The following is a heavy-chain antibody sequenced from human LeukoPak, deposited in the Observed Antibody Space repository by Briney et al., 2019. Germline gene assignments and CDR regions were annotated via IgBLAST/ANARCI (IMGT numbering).Heavy chain of an antibody. Sequence: SETLSLTCTVSGDSINSLDLWSWVRQPRGKGLEWIGEMYLSGTTHSNPSVKSRVTISIDKSKNQSFLNLSSVTAADTAVYYCAGLVGRYSSGLYYYYFDYWGQGTLVTVSS. D-gene: IGHD3-22*01. CDR1: GDSINSLDL. CDR2: MYLSGTT. CDR3: AGLVGRYSSGLYYYYFDY. J-gene: IGHJ4*02. V-gene: IGHV4-4*02.